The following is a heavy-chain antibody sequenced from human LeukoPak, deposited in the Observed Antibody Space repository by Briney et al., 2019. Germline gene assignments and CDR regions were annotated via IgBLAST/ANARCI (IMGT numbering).Heavy chain of an antibody. CDR1: GGSISSYY. J-gene: IGHJ5*02. Sequence: SETLSLTCTVSGGSISSYYWSWIRQPPGKGLEWIGYIYYSGSTNYNPSLKSRVTISVDTSKNQFSLKLGSVTAADTAVYYCARDVSRGDMRFDPWGQGTQVTVSS. D-gene: IGHD3-16*01. V-gene: IGHV4-59*01. CDR2: IYYSGST. CDR3: ARDVSRGDMRFDP.